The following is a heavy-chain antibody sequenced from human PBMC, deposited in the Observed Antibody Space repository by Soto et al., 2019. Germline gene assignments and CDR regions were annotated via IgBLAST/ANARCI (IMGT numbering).Heavy chain of an antibody. CDR3: ARGHYDSSGYYFHFDY. Sequence: SETLSLTCTVSGGSISSGGYYWSWIRQHPGKGLEWIGYIYYSGSTYYNPSLKSRVTISVDTSKNQFSLKLSSVTAADKAVYYCARGHYDSSGYYFHFDYWGQGTLVTVSS. CDR2: IYYSGST. J-gene: IGHJ4*02. V-gene: IGHV4-31*03. D-gene: IGHD3-22*01. CDR1: GGSISSGGYY.